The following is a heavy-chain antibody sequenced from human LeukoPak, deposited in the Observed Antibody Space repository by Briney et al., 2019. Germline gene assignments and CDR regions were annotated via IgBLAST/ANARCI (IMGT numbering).Heavy chain of an antibody. Sequence: PGGSLRLSCAASGITFSSYRMSWVRQAPGKGLEWVANIKQDGSEKDYVDSVKGRFTISRDNAKNSLYLQMNSLRAEDTAVYYCARDCSSATCYPEYYNGLDVWGQGTTVTVSS. CDR2: IKQDGSEK. J-gene: IGHJ6*02. CDR3: ARDCSSATCYPEYYNGLDV. CDR1: GITFSSYR. D-gene: IGHD2-2*01. V-gene: IGHV3-7*04.